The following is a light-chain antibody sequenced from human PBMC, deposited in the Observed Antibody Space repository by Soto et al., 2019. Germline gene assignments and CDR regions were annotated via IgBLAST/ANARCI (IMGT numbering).Light chain of an antibody. V-gene: IGKV1-5*02. J-gene: IGKJ1*01. Sequence: DIQMTQSPSSLSASVGDRVTIICRASQSVSTRLAWYQQKPGKAPKLLIYDASSLESGVPPRFSGSGSGTEFTLTISSLQPDDFATYYCQQYNSYSRTFGQGTKVDIK. CDR3: QQYNSYSRT. CDR2: DAS. CDR1: QSVSTR.